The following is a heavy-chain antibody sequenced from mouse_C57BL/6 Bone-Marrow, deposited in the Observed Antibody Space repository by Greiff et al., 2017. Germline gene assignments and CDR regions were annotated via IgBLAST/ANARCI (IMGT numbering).Heavy chain of an antibody. CDR3: TKITTVVANYAMDY. V-gene: IGHV1-15*01. D-gene: IGHD1-1*01. CDR1: GYTFTDYE. Sequence: VQVVESGAELVRPGASVTLSCKASGYTFTDYEMHWVKQTPVHGLEWIGAIDPETGGTAYNQKFKGKAILTADKSSSTAYMELRCLTSEDSAVYYCTKITTVVANYAMDYWGQGTSVTVSS. CDR2: IDPETGGT. J-gene: IGHJ4*01.